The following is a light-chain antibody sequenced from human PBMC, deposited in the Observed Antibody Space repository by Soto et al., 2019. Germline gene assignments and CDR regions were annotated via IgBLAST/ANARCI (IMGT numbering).Light chain of an antibody. CDR2: GAS. CDR3: QQYRT. Sequence: EIVLKKSPGTLSLSQGERATLSCRASQSVSSTYLAWYHQKPGQAPRLLIYGASSRATGIPDRFSGSGSGTDFTLTISRLEPEDFAVYYCQQYRTFGQGTKV. CDR1: QSVSSTY. V-gene: IGKV3-20*01. J-gene: IGKJ1*01.